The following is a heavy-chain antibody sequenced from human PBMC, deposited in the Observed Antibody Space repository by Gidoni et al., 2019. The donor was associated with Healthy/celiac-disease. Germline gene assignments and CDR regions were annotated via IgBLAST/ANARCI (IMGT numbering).Heavy chain of an antibody. V-gene: IGHV3-13*01. Sequence: EVQLVESGGGLVQPGGSLSLSFAASGFTFSSYDMHWVRQATGKGLEWVSAIGTAGDTYYPGSVKGRFTISRENAKNSLYLQMNSLRAGDTAVYYCARGRAVADESWFDPWGQGTLVTVSS. CDR1: GFTFSSYD. D-gene: IGHD6-19*01. J-gene: IGHJ5*02. CDR2: IGTAGDT. CDR3: ARGRAVADESWFDP.